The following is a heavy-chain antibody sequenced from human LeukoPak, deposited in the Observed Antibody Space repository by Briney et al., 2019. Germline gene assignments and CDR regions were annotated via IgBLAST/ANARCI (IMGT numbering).Heavy chain of an antibody. CDR2: IYYSGST. D-gene: IGHD3-22*01. CDR3: RYYDSSGYYLDYFDY. V-gene: IGHV4-39*01. J-gene: IGHJ4*02. Sequence: SETLSLTCTVSGGSISSSSYYWGWIRQPPGKGLEWIGSIYYSGSTYYNPSLKSRVTISVDTSKNQFSLKLSSVTAADTAVYYCRYYDSSGYYLDYFDYWGRGTLVTVSS. CDR1: GGSISSSSYY.